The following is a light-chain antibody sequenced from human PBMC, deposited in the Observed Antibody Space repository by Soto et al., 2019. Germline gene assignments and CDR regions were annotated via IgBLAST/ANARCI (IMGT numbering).Light chain of an antibody. J-gene: IGKJ1*01. CDR2: LGS. CDR3: MQALQTPPT. V-gene: IGKV2-28*01. CDR1: QSLLHSNGYFY. Sequence: DIVMTQSPLSLPVTPGEPASISCRSSQSLLHSNGYFYLDWYLQKPGQSPQLLIYLGSDRASGVTDSFSGSVSGTDFTLKISRVEAEDVGVYYCMQALQTPPTFGQGTRIQIK.